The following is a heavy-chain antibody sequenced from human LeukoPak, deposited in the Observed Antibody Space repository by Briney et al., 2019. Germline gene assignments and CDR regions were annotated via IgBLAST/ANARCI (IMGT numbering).Heavy chain of an antibody. Sequence: GGSLRLSCAASGFTFSDYYMSWLRQAPGKGLEWVSYISSSSSYTNYADSVKGRFTIYRDNAKNSLYLQLNSLRAEVTAVYYYAAGITGTISDYWGQGTLVTVSS. J-gene: IGHJ4*02. D-gene: IGHD1-7*01. CDR3: AAGITGTISDY. CDR2: ISSSSSYT. V-gene: IGHV3-11*06. CDR1: GFTFSDYY.